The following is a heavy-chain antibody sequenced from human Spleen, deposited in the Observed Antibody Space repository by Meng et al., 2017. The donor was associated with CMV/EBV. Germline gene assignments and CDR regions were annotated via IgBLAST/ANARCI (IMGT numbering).Heavy chain of an antibody. CDR2: INHSGST. CDR3: ASCVTGALGWFDP. Sequence: QVQLQQWGAGLLKPSEXLSLTCAVYGGSFSAYYWSWIRQPPGKGLEWIGEINHSGSTSYNPSLKSRVTISVDTSKNQFSLRLNSVTAADTAVYYCASCVTGALGWFDPWGQGTLVTVSA. D-gene: IGHD1-20*01. J-gene: IGHJ5*02. CDR1: GGSFSAYY. V-gene: IGHV4-34*01.